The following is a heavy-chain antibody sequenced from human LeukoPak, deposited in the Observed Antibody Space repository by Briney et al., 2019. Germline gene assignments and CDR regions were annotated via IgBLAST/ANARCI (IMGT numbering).Heavy chain of an antibody. J-gene: IGHJ3*02. V-gene: IGHV4-4*07. CDR1: GGSISSYY. CDR3: ARSCRILDIVSTIRARLGGNGFDI. D-gene: IGHD5/OR15-5a*01. CDR2: IYTSGST. Sequence: SETLSLTCTVSGGSISSYYWSWIRQPSGKGLEWNGRIYTSGSTNYNPSLKSRVTMSVDTSKNQFSLKLSSVTAADKAVYYCARSCRILDIVSTIRARLGGNGFDIWGQGTMVTVSS.